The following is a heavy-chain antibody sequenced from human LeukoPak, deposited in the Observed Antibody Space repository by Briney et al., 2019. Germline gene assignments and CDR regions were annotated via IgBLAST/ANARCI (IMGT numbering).Heavy chain of an antibody. J-gene: IGHJ6*03. V-gene: IGHV3-21*01. CDR3: ARDPYSGNYGTYYYYYMDV. D-gene: IGHD1-26*01. CDR2: ITSSGTYT. CDR1: GFTFSNYN. Sequence: PGGSLRLSCADSGFTFSNYNRNWVRQAPGKAMEWVSSITSSGTYTFYADPVKGRFTISRDNAKNSLYLQMDSLGPEDTAVYYCARDPYSGNYGTYYYYYMDVWGKGTTVTISS.